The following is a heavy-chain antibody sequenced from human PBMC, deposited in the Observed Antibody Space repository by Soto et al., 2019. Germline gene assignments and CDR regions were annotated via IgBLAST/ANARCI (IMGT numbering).Heavy chain of an antibody. V-gene: IGHV1-18*01. Sequence: ASVKVSCKASGYTFTSYGISWVRQAPGQGIEWMGWISAYNGNTNYAQKLQGRVTMTTDTSTSTAYMELRSLRSDDTAVYYCARVLSQVMYYFNSSGYYYFASWGKGTLVTVSS. CDR3: ARVLSQVMYYFNSSGYYYFAS. D-gene: IGHD3-22*01. J-gene: IGHJ4*02. CDR2: ISAYNGNT. CDR1: GYTFTSYG.